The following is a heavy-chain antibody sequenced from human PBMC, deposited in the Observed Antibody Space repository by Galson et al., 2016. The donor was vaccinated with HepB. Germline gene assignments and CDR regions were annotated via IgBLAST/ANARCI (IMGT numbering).Heavy chain of an antibody. Sequence: SLRLSCAASGFAFGDYYMTWIRQAPGKGLEWISYISGDTFYTNYADSVKGRFTISRDNAKKSVYLQMNSLRAEDTAVYYCANRALNTIQYYFDYWGQGSLVTVSS. CDR2: ISGDTFYT. D-gene: IGHD1/OR15-1a*01. V-gene: IGHV3-11*03. J-gene: IGHJ4*02. CDR3: ANRALNTIQYYFDY. CDR1: GFAFGDYY.